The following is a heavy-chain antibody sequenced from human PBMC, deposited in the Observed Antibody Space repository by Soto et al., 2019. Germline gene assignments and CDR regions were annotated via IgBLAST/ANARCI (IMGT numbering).Heavy chain of an antibody. D-gene: IGHD2-2*01. CDR2: ISKSDYT. CDR3: AREDSIIIPAVSDF. V-gene: IGHV3-21*01. CDR1: GFAFNNYG. J-gene: IGHJ4*02. Sequence: PGGSLRLSCTVSGFAFNNYGINWVRQAPGKGLEWVSSISKSDYTYYSDSVTGRFTISRDNAKNSVSLQMNTLRVEDTAVYYCAREDSIIIPAVSDFWGQGTLLTVSS.